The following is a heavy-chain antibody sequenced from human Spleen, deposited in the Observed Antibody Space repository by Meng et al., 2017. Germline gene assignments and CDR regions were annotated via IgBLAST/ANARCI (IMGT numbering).Heavy chain of an antibody. CDR1: GFTFSSYS. V-gene: IGHV3-21*01. J-gene: IGHJ4*02. CDR2: ISSSTT. Sequence: DVQLVESGGGLVKPGGSLRLSCAASGFTFSSYSMSWVRQAPGKGLEWVSSISSSTTYADSVKGRFTISRDNAENSLYLHMNSLRADDTAVYYCARGRVVVPAAPSDYWGQGTLVTVSS. D-gene: IGHD2-15*01. CDR3: ARGRVVVPAAPSDY.